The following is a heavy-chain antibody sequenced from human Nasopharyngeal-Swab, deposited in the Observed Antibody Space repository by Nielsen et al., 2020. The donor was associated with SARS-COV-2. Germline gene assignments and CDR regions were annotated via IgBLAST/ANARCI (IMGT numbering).Heavy chain of an antibody. CDR3: TTDYYFDY. J-gene: IGHJ4*02. CDR1: GFIFSASA. CDR2: IGDKDHNYAT. Sequence: GESLKISCAASGFIFSASAMHWVRQAPGKGLEWVGRIGDKDHNYATTYGAAVKGRFTISRDDSKNTAFLQMDSLKTEDTALYYCTTDYYFDYWGQGTLVTVSS. V-gene: IGHV3-73*01.